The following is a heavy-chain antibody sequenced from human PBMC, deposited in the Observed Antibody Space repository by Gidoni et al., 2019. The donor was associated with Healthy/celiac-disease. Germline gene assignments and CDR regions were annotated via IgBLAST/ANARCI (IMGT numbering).Heavy chain of an antibody. CDR3: AREGPSNDAFDI. Sequence: QVQLQESGPGLAKPSQTLSLTCTLSGGSISSGGYYCSWIRQHPGKGLEWIGYIYYSGSTYYNPSLKSRVTISVDTAKNQFSLKLSSVTAADTAVYYCAREGPSNDAFDIWGQGTMVTVSS. CDR1: GGSISSGGYY. V-gene: IGHV4-31*03. CDR2: IYYSGST. J-gene: IGHJ3*02.